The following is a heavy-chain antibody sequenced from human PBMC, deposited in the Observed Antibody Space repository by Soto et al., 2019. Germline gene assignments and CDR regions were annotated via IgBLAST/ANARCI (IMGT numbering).Heavy chain of an antibody. CDR2: INAGNGNT. J-gene: IGHJ6*02. Sequence: ASVKVSCKASGYTFTSYAMHWVRQAPGQRLEWMGWINAGNGNTKYSQKFQGRVTITRDTSASTAHMELSSLRSGDTAVYYCARSYVDTAMVTDYYYYGMDVWGQGTTVTVSS. CDR3: ARSYVDTAMVTDYYYYGMDV. CDR1: GYTFTSYA. V-gene: IGHV1-3*01. D-gene: IGHD5-18*01.